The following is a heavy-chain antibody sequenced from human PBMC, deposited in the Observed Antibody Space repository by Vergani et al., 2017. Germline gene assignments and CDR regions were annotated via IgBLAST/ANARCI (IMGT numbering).Heavy chain of an antibody. V-gene: IGHV4-34*01. J-gene: IGHJ4*02. D-gene: IGHD6-25*01. CDR1: GGSFSGYY. Sequence: QVQLQQWGAGLLKPSETLYLTCNVYGGSFSGYYKRWIRQPPGQGLEWIGEINHSGSTNYNPSLKSRITISVDTSNNQFSLELSSVTASYTAVYYCARMSSDQLARSTIDYWGQGTLVTV. CDR3: ARMSSDQLARSTIDY. CDR2: INHSGST.